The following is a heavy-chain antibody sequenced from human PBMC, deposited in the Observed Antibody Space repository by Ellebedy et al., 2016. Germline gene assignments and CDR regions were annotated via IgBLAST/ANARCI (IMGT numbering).Heavy chain of an antibody. D-gene: IGHD3-10*01. CDR3: ATGGDYYGSGSIFDY. Sequence: ASVKVSCKASGYTFTSYGISWVRQAPGQGLEWMGWISAYNGNTNYAQKLQGRVTMTTDTSTSTAYMELSSLRSEDTAVYYCATGGDYYGSGSIFDYWGQGTLVTVSS. V-gene: IGHV1-18*01. CDR1: GYTFTSYG. CDR2: ISAYNGNT. J-gene: IGHJ4*02.